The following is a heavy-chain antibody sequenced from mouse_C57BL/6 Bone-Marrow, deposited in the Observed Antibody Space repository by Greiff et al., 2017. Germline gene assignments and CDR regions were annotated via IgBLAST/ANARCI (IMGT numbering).Heavy chain of an antibody. CDR3: TTGSSYWYFDV. V-gene: IGHV14-4*01. Sequence: VQLQQSGAELVRPGASVKLSCTASGFNIKDDYMHWVKQRPEQGLEWIGWIDPENGDTEYASKFQGKATITADTSSNTAYLQLSSLTSGDTAVYYCTTGSSYWYFDVWGTGTTVTVSS. D-gene: IGHD1-1*01. CDR2: IDPENGDT. CDR1: GFNIKDDY. J-gene: IGHJ1*03.